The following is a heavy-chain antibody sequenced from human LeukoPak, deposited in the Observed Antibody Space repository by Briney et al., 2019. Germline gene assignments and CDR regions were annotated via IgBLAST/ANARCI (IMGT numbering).Heavy chain of an antibody. CDR3: ASRSDDFSPGYSPPS. Sequence: GASVKVACKAAGYTFTCYYMHWGRHAPGQGLEWMGWINRNSGGTNYEQKCEGRVTMTRDASSSTAYMELSRLRSDYTAVYYCASRSDDFSPGYSPPSWGQGTLVTVSS. CDR2: INRNSGGT. CDR1: GYTFTCYY. J-gene: IGHJ5*02. D-gene: IGHD3/OR15-3a*01. V-gene: IGHV1-2*02.